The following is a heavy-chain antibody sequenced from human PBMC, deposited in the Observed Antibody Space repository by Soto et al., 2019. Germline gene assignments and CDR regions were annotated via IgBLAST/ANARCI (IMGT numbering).Heavy chain of an antibody. CDR1: GGSFSGYY. CDR2: INHSGST. J-gene: IGHJ3*02. Sequence: QVQLQQWGAGLLKPSETLSLTCAVYGGSFSGYYWSWIRQPPGKGLEWIGEINHSGSTNYSPSLKSRVTISVDTSKNQFSLKLSSVTVADTAVYYCARGLVVPAAMGNDAFDIWGQGTMVTVSS. V-gene: IGHV4-34*01. CDR3: ARGLVVPAAMGNDAFDI. D-gene: IGHD2-2*01.